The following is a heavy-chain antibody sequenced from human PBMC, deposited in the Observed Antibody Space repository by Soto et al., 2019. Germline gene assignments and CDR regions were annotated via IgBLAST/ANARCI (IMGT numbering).Heavy chain of an antibody. CDR2: IYYSGST. Sequence: SETLSLTCTVSGVSISSSSYYWGWIRQPPGKGLEWIGSIYYSGSTYYNPSLKSRVTISVDTSKNQFSLKLSSVTAADTAVYYCARLDRDYYDSSGYQAPGSLRYWGQGTLVTVSS. J-gene: IGHJ4*02. V-gene: IGHV4-39*01. CDR1: GVSISSSSYY. CDR3: ARLDRDYYDSSGYQAPGSLRY. D-gene: IGHD3-22*01.